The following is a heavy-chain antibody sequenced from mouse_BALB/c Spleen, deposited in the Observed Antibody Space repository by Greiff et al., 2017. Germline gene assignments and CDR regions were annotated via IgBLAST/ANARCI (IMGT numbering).Heavy chain of an antibody. CDR1: GFSLTSYG. CDR2: IWAGGST. CDR3: ARGYDYDGDYFDY. D-gene: IGHD2-4*01. Sequence: VKLKESGPGLVAPSQSLSITCTVSGFSLTSYGVHWVRQPPGKGLEWLGVIWAGGSTNYNSALMSRLSISKDNSKSQVFLKMNSLQTDDTAMYYCARGYDYDGDYFDYWGQGTTLTVSS. J-gene: IGHJ2*01. V-gene: IGHV2-9*02.